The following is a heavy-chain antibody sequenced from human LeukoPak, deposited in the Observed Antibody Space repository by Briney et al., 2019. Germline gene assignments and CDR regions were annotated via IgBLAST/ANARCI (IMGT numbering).Heavy chain of an antibody. CDR2: INPNSGGT. J-gene: IGHJ3*02. Sequence: GASVKVSCKASGYTFTSYGISWVRQAPGQGLEWMGWINPNSGGTNYAQEFQGRVTMTRDTSISTAYMELSRLRSDDTAVYYCVNRQVGASGLDAFDIWGQGTMVTVSS. V-gene: IGHV1-2*02. CDR1: GYTFTSYG. CDR3: VNRQVGASGLDAFDI. D-gene: IGHD1-26*01.